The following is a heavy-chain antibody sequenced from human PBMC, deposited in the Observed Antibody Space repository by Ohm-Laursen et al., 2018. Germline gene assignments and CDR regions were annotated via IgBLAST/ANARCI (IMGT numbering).Heavy chain of an antibody. CDR1: GFTFDDYA. J-gene: IGHJ4*02. D-gene: IGHD3-22*01. V-gene: IGHV3-9*01. CDR2: ISWNSGSI. CDR3: ARGLYSYDSSGYPAL. Sequence: SLRLSCTASGFTFDDYAMHWVRQAPGKGLEWVSGISWNSGSIGYADSVKGRLTISRDNAKNSLYLQMNSLRAEDTAVYFCARGLYSYDSSGYPALWGQGTLVTVSS.